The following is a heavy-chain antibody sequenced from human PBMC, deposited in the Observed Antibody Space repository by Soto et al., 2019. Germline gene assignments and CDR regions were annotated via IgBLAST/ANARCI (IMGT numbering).Heavy chain of an antibody. CDR3: ARDYKVLNWFDP. J-gene: IGHJ5*02. CDR1: SASLDSDN. D-gene: IGHD1-1*01. V-gene: IGHV4-59*12. CDR2: IYPNGRT. Sequence: SETLSLTCAVSSASLDSDNWSWIRQPPGKGLEWIGYIYPNGRTNYNPSLKSRVTISIDTSKNQFSLKLSSVTAADTAVYYCARDYKVLNWFDPWGQGTLVTVSS.